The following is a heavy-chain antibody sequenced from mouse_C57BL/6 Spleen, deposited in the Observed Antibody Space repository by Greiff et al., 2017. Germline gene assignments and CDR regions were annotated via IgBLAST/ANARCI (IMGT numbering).Heavy chain of an antibody. D-gene: IGHD2-4*01. CDR1: GFTFTDYY. Sequence: EVKLQESGGGLVQPGGSLSLSCAASGFTFTDYYMSWVRQPPGTALEWLGFIRNKANGYTTEYSASVKGRFTISRDNSQSILYLQMNALRAEDSATYYCARSDYEGFAYWGQGTLVTVSA. J-gene: IGHJ3*01. CDR2: IRNKANGYTT. CDR3: ARSDYEGFAY. V-gene: IGHV7-3*01.